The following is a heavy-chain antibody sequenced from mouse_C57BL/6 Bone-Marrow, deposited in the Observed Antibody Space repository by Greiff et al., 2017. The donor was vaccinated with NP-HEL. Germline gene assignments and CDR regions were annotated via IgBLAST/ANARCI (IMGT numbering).Heavy chain of an antibody. CDR2: IDPNSGGT. CDR3: ARKLHVDYWYFDV. CDR1: GYTFTSYW. Sequence: QVQLKQPGAELVKPGASVKLSCKASGYTFTSYWMHWVKQRPGRGLEWIGRIDPNSGGTKYNEKFKSKATLTVDKPSSTAYMQLSSLTSEDSAVYYCARKLHVDYWYFDVWGTGTTVTVSS. D-gene: IGHD4-1*01. V-gene: IGHV1-72*01. J-gene: IGHJ1*03.